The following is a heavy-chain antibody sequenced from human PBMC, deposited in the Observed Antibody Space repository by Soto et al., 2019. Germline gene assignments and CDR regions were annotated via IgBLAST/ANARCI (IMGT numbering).Heavy chain of an antibody. CDR2: IYYSGST. J-gene: IGHJ6*02. Sequence: PSETLSLTCTASGGSISSSSYYWGWIRQPPGKGLEWIGSIYYSGSTYYNPSLESRVTISVDTSKNQFSLKVSSVTAADTAMYYCARLGGYCSGTSCYGYYGMDVWGQGTTVTVSS. CDR1: GGSISSSSYY. D-gene: IGHD2-2*01. V-gene: IGHV4-39*01. CDR3: ARLGGYCSGTSCYGYYGMDV.